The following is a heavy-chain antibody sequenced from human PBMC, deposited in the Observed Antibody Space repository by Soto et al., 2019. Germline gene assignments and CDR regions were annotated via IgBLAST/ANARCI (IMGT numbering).Heavy chain of an antibody. Sequence: QVQLVQSGAEVKKPGSSVKVSCKASGGTFSSYAISWVRQAPGQGLEWMGGIIPIFGTANYAQKFQGRVTITADEATSTAYMELSSLRSEDTAVYYCARARGPQVGYYYYGMDVWGQGTTVTVSS. D-gene: IGHD1-26*01. V-gene: IGHV1-69*01. CDR1: GGTFSSYA. CDR3: ARARGPQVGYYYYGMDV. J-gene: IGHJ6*02. CDR2: IIPIFGTA.